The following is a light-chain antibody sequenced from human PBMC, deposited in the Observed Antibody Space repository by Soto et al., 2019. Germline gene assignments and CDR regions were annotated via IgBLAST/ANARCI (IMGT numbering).Light chain of an antibody. J-gene: IGKJ2*01. CDR2: AAS. CDR1: QTISNN. CDR3: QQSYSTPYT. Sequence: DIQMTQSPSSLSASVGDRVTITCRASQTISNNLNWYQQKPGKAPKLLIYAASSLLSGIPSRFSGSGSGTDFTLTVSSLQPEDFATYYCQQSYSTPYTFGQGTELEIK. V-gene: IGKV1-39*01.